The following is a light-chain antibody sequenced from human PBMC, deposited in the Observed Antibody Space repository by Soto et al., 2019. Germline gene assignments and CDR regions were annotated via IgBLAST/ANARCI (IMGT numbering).Light chain of an antibody. J-gene: IGKJ1*01. Sequence: EIVMTQSPVTLSVSPGERATLSCRASQSVSSNLAWYQQKPGQAPRLLIYDASTRATGIPARFSGSGSGTEFTLTITSLQSEDFAVYYCQQYNNWWTFGQGTKVDIK. CDR2: DAS. CDR1: QSVSSN. CDR3: QQYNNWWT. V-gene: IGKV3-15*01.